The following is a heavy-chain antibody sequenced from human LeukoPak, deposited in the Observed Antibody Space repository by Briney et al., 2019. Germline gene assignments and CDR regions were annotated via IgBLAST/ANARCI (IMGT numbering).Heavy chain of an antibody. J-gene: IGHJ4*02. Sequence: GGSLRLSCAASGFTLSSSNYMNWVRQASGKGLEWVSGIYTGGTTYYTDSVKGRFTISRDNPNNTLYLQMHSLRAEDTAVYYCAREISRFGIWGQGTLVTVSS. D-gene: IGHD3-16*01. CDR2: IYTGGTT. CDR3: AREISRFGI. V-gene: IGHV3-66*01. CDR1: GFTLSSSNY.